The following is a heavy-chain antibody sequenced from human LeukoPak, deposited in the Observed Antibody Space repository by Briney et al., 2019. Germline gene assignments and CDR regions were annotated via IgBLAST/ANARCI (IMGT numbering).Heavy chain of an antibody. CDR3: ASSDSSGYPYYFDY. Sequence: GESLKISCKASGYRFTSYWIGWVRQMPGKGLQWMGIVYPGDSDTRYSPSFQGQVTISADKSISTAYLQWSSLKASDTAMYYCASSDSSGYPYYFDYWGQGTLVTVSS. V-gene: IGHV5-51*01. J-gene: IGHJ4*02. CDR1: GYRFTSYW. D-gene: IGHD3-22*01. CDR2: VYPGDSDT.